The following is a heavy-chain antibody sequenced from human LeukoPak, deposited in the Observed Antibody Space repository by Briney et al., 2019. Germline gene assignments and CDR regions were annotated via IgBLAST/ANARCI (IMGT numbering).Heavy chain of an antibody. D-gene: IGHD2-2*01. V-gene: IGHV1-69*13. Sequence: GASVKVSCKASGGTFNNYALNWVRQAPGHGLEWVGGIIPIFGTANYAQKFQGRVTITADESTSTAYMELSSLRSEDTAVYYCARSGSTSFVDAFDIWGQGTMVTVSS. CDR3: ARSGSTSFVDAFDI. J-gene: IGHJ3*02. CDR1: GGTFNNYA. CDR2: IIPIFGTA.